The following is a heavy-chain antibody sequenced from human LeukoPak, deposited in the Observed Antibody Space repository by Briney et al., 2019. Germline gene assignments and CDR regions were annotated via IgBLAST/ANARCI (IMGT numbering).Heavy chain of an antibody. D-gene: IGHD3-22*01. V-gene: IGHV4-30-4*01. CDR1: GGSISSGDYD. CDR3: ARPYYYDSRIDP. J-gene: IGHJ5*02. Sequence: PSETLSLTCTVSGGSISSGDYDWSWIRQPPGKGLEWIAYMYYSGSTYYNPSLERRVTMSADTSKNQLSLKLSSVTAADTAVYYCARPYYYDSRIDPWGQGILVTVSS. CDR2: MYYSGST.